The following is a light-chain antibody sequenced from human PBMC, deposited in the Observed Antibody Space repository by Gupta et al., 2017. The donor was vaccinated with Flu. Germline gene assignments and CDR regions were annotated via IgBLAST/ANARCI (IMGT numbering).Light chain of an antibody. CDR3: SSYTDHITRV. CDR1: SSDVGGYNY. V-gene: IGLV2-14*01. CDR2: EVS. Sequence: QSALTQPASVSGSPGQSITISCTVTSSDVGGYNYVSWYQQHPGEAPKLMIYEVSNRPSGVSNRFSGSKSGNTASLTISGLQAEDEADYYCSSYTDHITRVFGTGTKVTVL. J-gene: IGLJ1*01.